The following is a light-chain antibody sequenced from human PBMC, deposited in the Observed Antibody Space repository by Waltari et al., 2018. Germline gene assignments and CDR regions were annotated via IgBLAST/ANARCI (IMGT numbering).Light chain of an antibody. CDR3: QQRSNWPRT. V-gene: IGKV3-11*01. CDR2: SAA. J-gene: IGKJ1*01. Sequence: CRASQGVTNSLAWYRQKPGQAPRRLMYSAANRGTGVPARFSGSGSGTDFTLTIISLDPEDFAVYYCQQRSNWPRTFGQGTKVEIK. CDR1: QGVTNS.